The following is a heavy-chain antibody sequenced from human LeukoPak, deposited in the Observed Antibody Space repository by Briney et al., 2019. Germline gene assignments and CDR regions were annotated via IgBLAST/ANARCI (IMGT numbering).Heavy chain of an antibody. CDR3: ARGQWLVPLDY. Sequence: SETLSLTCTVSGGSVSSSSYYWGWIRQPPGKGLEWVGSIFYSETTYYGPSLKSRITISVDTSTNQFSLKLSSVTAADTAVYICARGQWLVPLDYWGQGILVTVSS. V-gene: IGHV4-39*01. CDR1: GGSVSSSSYY. CDR2: IFYSETT. D-gene: IGHD6-19*01. J-gene: IGHJ4*02.